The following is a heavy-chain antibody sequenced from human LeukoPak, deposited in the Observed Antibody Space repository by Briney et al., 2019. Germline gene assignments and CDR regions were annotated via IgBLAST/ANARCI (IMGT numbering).Heavy chain of an antibody. J-gene: IGHJ4*02. CDR3: ARDLELAVAGIAEIDN. Sequence: GGSLRLSCAASGFTFSSYAMHWVRQAPGKGLEWVAVISYDGSNKYYADSVKGRFTISRDNSKNTLYLQMNSLRAEDTAVYYCARDLELAVAGIAEIDNWGQGTLVTVSS. D-gene: IGHD6-19*01. CDR1: GFTFSSYA. V-gene: IGHV3-30*01. CDR2: ISYDGSNK.